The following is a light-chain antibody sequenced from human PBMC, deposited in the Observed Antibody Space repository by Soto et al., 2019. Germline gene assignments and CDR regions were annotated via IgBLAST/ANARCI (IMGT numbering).Light chain of an antibody. CDR1: SSDVGDYNY. CDR2: EVS. CDR3: SSSTGSSYV. Sequence: QSALTQPPSASGSPGQSVTISCTGTSSDVGDYNYVSWYQQHPGKAPKLMIYEVSKRPSGVPGRFSGSKSGNTASLTVSGLDAEDEANYYCSSSTGSSYVFGTGTKLTVL. J-gene: IGLJ1*01. V-gene: IGLV2-8*01.